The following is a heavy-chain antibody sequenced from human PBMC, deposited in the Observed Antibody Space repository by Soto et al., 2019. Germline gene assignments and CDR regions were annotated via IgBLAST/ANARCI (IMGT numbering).Heavy chain of an antibody. V-gene: IGHV3-30*18. CDR3: AKDRGPLYCSGGSCYSGPFDY. Sequence: QVQLVESGGGVVQPGRSLRLSCAASGFTFSSYGMHWVRQAPGKGLEWVAVISYDGNNKYYADSVKGRFTISRDNYKNTLYLQMNSLRAEDTAVYYCAKDRGPLYCSGGSCYSGPFDYWGQGTLVTVSS. D-gene: IGHD2-15*01. CDR1: GFTFSSYG. CDR2: ISYDGNNK. J-gene: IGHJ4*02.